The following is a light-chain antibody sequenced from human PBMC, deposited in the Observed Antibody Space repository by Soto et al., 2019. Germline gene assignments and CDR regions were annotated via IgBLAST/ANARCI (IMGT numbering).Light chain of an antibody. CDR3: LQDHDESWT. CDR2: AAS. CDR1: RDIGSD. V-gene: IGKV1-6*01. J-gene: IGKJ1*01. Sequence: TQITRSQSSLPASVGDRISITFRASRDIGSDLSWYQQKPGKAPTFLIYAASNLQSGVPSRFRGSRSGTEFTLTVSSLQPEDFATYYCLQDHDESWTFGQGTKVDIK.